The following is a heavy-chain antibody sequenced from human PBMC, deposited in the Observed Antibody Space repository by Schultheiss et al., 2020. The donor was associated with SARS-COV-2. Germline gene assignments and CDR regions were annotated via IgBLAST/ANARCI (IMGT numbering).Heavy chain of an antibody. J-gene: IGHJ3*02. V-gene: IGHV3-53*04. Sequence: GESLKISCAASGFTVSSNYMSWVRQAPGKGLEWVSVIYSGGSTYYADSVKGRFTISRHNSKNTLYLQMNSLRAEDTAVYYCASPFLARDAFDIWGQGTMVTVSS. CDR2: IYSGGST. CDR1: GFTVSSNY. D-gene: IGHD2-21*01. CDR3: ASPFLARDAFDI.